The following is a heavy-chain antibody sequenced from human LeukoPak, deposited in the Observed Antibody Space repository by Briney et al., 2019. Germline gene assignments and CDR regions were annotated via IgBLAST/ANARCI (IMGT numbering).Heavy chain of an antibody. CDR2: IWYDGSNK. J-gene: IGHJ4*02. V-gene: IGHV3-33*01. Sequence: GRSLRLSCAASGFTFSSYGMHWVRQAPGKGLEWVAVIWYDGSNKYYADSVKGRFTISRDNSKNTLYLQMNSLRAEDTAVCYCASMAVGSRDIAVAGTFDYWGQGTLVTVSS. CDR1: GFTFSSYG. D-gene: IGHD6-19*01. CDR3: ASMAVGSRDIAVAGTFDY.